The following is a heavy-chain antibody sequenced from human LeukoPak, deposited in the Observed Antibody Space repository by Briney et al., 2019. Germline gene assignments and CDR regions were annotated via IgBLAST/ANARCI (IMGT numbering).Heavy chain of an antibody. J-gene: IGHJ4*02. CDR1: GYTFTSYD. CDR3: ARRLWFGELLEGYYFDY. Sequence: ASVKVSCKASGYTFTSYDINWVRQATGQGLEWMGWMNPNSGNTGYAQKFQGRVTMTRNTSISTAYMELSSLRSEDTAVYYCARRLWFGELLEGYYFDYWGQGTLVTVSS. CDR2: MNPNSGNT. V-gene: IGHV1-8*01. D-gene: IGHD3-10*01.